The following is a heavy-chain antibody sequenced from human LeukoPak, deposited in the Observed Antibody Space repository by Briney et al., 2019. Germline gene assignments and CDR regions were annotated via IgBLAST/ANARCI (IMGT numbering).Heavy chain of an antibody. V-gene: IGHV3-23*01. CDR2: ICGSGALS. D-gene: IGHD2-2*01. CDR3: AKEGGYCSSTSCGAFDI. J-gene: IGHJ3*02. Sequence: PGGSLRLSCAASGFTFSSYAMSWVRPAPWKGLEWVSGICGSGALSYYADSVKGRFTISRDNSKNTLYLQMNSLRAEDTAVYYCAKEGGYCSSTSCGAFDIWGQGTMVTASS. CDR1: GFTFSSYA.